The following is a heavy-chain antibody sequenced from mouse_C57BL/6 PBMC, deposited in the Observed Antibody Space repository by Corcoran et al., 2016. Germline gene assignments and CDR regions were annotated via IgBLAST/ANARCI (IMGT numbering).Heavy chain of an antibody. CDR2: INPNNGGT. D-gene: IGHD1-1*01. V-gene: IGHV1-26*01. J-gene: IGHJ3*01. CDR1: GYTFTDYY. CDR3: ARSITTVDSY. Sequence: EVQLQQSGPELVKPGASVKISCKASGYTFTDYYMNWVKQSHGKSLEWIGDINPNNGGTSYNQKFKGKATLTVDKSSSTAYMELRSLTSEDSAVYYCARSITTVDSYWGQGTLVTVSA.